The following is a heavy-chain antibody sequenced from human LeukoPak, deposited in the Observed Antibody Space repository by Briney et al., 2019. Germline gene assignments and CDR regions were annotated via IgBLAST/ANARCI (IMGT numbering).Heavy chain of an antibody. J-gene: IGHJ4*02. Sequence: ASVKVSCKASGYTFTSYGISWVRQAPGQGLEWMGWISAYNGNTNYARKLQGRVTMTTDTSTSTAYMELRSLRSDDTAVYYCAREAGGEYSYGSDYWGQGTLVTVSS. CDR1: GYTFTSYG. CDR3: AREAGGEYSYGSDY. D-gene: IGHD5-18*01. V-gene: IGHV1-18*01. CDR2: ISAYNGNT.